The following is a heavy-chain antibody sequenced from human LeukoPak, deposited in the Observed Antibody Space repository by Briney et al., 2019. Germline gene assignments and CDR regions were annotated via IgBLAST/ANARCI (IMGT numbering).Heavy chain of an antibody. J-gene: IGHJ4*02. Sequence: GGSLRLSCAASGFTFSTYAMNWVRQAPGKGLEWVSSISSSSSYIYYADSVKGRFTISRDNAKNSLYLQMNSLRAEDTAVYYCARDPMFYYDSSGPYYFDYWGQGTLVTVSS. D-gene: IGHD3-22*01. CDR3: ARDPMFYYDSSGPYYFDY. CDR2: ISSSSSYI. CDR1: GFTFSTYA. V-gene: IGHV3-21*01.